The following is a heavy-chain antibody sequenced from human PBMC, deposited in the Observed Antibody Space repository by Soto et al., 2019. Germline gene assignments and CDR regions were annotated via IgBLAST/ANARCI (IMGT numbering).Heavy chain of an antibody. J-gene: IGHJ4*02. V-gene: IGHV4-59*08. CDR3: ARAVGDPLYYLDY. Sequence: QVQLQESGPGLVRPSETLSLTCTVSSDSISSYYWIWIRQSPGKGLEWIGYTDYSGNTNYNPSLKRRGTISGDTSKNQFSRRLSSVTAADTAVYYCARAVGDPLYYLDYWGQGTLVTVSS. CDR2: TDYSGNT. D-gene: IGHD6-19*01. CDR1: SDSISSYY.